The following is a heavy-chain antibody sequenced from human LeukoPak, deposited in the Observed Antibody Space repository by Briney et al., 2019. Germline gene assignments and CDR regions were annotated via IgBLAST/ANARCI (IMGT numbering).Heavy chain of an antibody. Sequence: TGGSLRLSCAASGFTFSSYAMSWVRQAPGKGLEWVSAISGSGGSTYYADSVKGRFTISRDNSKNTLYLQMNSLRAEDTAVYYCATPLGGSYGDWYFDLWGRGTLVTVPS. CDR1: GFTFSSYA. CDR2: ISGSGGST. V-gene: IGHV3-23*01. CDR3: ATPLGGSYGDWYFDL. J-gene: IGHJ2*01. D-gene: IGHD1-26*01.